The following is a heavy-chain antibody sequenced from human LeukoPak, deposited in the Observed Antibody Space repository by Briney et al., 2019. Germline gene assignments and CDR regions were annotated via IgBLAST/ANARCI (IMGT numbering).Heavy chain of an antibody. J-gene: IGHJ5*02. CDR1: GGSISSSSYY. D-gene: IGHD3-10*01. V-gene: IGHV4-39*01. Sequence: PSETLSLTCTVSGGSISSSSYYGGWIRQPPGKGLEWLGSIYDNGSPYYNPSLKMRVTISVDTSENQFSLKMSSVPAADTAVYYCARHAMVRGVLNWFEPWGQGTLVTVSS. CDR3: ARHAMVRGVLNWFEP. CDR2: IYDNGSP.